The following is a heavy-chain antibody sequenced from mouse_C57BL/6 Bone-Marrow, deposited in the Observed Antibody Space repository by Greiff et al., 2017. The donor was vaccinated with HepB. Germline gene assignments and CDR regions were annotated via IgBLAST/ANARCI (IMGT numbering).Heavy chain of an antibody. CDR3: ARGGAQAAWFAY. CDR2: IYPRSGNT. V-gene: IGHV1-81*01. D-gene: IGHD3-2*02. CDR1: GYTFTSYG. Sequence: VQLQQSGAELARPGASVKLSCKASGYTFTSYGISWVKQRTGQGLEWIGEIYPRSGNTYYNEKFKGKATLTADKSSSTAYMELRSLTSEDSAVYFCARGGAQAAWFAYWGQGTTLTVSS. J-gene: IGHJ2*01.